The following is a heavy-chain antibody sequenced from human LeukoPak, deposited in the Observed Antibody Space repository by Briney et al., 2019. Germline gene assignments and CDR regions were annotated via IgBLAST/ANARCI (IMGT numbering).Heavy chain of an antibody. Sequence: SGGSLRLSCAASGFTFSSYEMNWVRQAPGKGLEWVSYISSSGSTIYYADSVKGRFTISRDNAKNSLYLQMNSLRAEDTAVYYCARASYMVRGVSAFQHWGQGTLVTVSS. D-gene: IGHD3-10*01. CDR1: GFTFSSYE. CDR3: ARASYMVRGVSAFQH. CDR2: ISSSGSTI. V-gene: IGHV3-48*03. J-gene: IGHJ1*01.